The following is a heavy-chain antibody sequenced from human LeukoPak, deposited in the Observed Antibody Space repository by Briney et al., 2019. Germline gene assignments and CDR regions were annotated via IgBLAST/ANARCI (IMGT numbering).Heavy chain of an antibody. V-gene: IGHV3-53*01. J-gene: IGHJ4*02. CDR1: GFTVSSNY. Sequence: GGSLRLSCAASGFTVSSNYMSWVRQAPGKGLEWVSVIYSGGSTYYADSVKGRFTISRDNSKNTLYLQMTSLGAEDTAVYYCARMLISSGYYVDCWGQGTLVTVSS. D-gene: IGHD3-22*01. CDR2: IYSGGST. CDR3: ARMLISSGYYVDC.